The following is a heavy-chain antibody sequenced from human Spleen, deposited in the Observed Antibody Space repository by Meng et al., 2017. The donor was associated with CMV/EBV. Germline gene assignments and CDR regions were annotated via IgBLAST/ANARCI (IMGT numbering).Heavy chain of an antibody. D-gene: IGHD3-3*01. V-gene: IGHV3-9*01. CDR3: SKDLSVYDFWRGSHFHYAVDV. Sequence: SLKIYCTASGFAFENFAMHWVRQGPGKGLEWVSSITWKSGRIGYADSVKGRFTISRENAKKTLFLQMNSLRVEDTALYYCSKDLSVYDFWRGSHFHYAVDVWVQGTTVTVSS. J-gene: IGHJ6*02. CDR2: ITWKSGRI. CDR1: GFAFENFA.